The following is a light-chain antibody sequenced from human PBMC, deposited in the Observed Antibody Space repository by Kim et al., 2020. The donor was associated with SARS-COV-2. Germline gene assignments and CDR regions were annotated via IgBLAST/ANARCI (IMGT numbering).Light chain of an antibody. CDR1: HSVSSY. CDR2: DAS. V-gene: IGKV3-11*01. Sequence: SPGERATLSCRARHSVSSYLAWYQQKPGQAPRLLIYDASNRATGIPARFSGSGSGTDFTLTISSLEPEDFAVYYCQQRSNWPPITFGQGTRLEIK. CDR3: QQRSNWPPIT. J-gene: IGKJ5*01.